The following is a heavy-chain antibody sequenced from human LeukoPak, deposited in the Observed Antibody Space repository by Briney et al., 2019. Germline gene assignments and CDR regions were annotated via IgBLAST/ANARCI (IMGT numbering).Heavy chain of an antibody. CDR1: GGTFSSYA. CDR2: INPSGGST. D-gene: IGHD6-19*01. CDR3: ARVKKKYSSGSDYFDY. J-gene: IGHJ4*02. V-gene: IGHV1-46*01. Sequence: ASVKVSCKASGGTFSSYAISWVRQAPGQGLEWMGIINPSGGSTSYAQKFQGRVTMTRDTSTSTVYMELSSLRSEDTAVYYCARVKKKYSSGSDYFDYWGQGTLVTVSS.